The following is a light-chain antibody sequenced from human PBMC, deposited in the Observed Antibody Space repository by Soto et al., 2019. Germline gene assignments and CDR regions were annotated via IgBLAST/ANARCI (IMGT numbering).Light chain of an antibody. CDR1: QSVTGSH. Sequence: EIVLTQSPGTLSLSPGERATLSCRASQSVTGSHLAWYQQRHGQAPRPLIYGASSRATGIPDRFRGSGSGTDFTLTITRLEPEVFAVYYCQQYGVSPPTFGQGTKVDIK. CDR2: GAS. CDR3: QQYGVSPPT. V-gene: IGKV3-20*01. J-gene: IGKJ1*01.